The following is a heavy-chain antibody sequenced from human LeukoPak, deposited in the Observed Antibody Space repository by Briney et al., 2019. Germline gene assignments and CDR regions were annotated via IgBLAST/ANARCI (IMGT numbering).Heavy chain of an antibody. V-gene: IGHV4-34*01. CDR1: GGSFSGYY. CDR3: ARVAHKAGTRP. CDR2: INHSGST. J-gene: IGHJ5*02. D-gene: IGHD6-19*01. Sequence: SETLSLTCAVYGGSFSGYYWSWIRQPPGKGLEWIGEINHSGSTNYNPSLKSRVTISVDTSKNQFSLKLSSATAADTAVYYCARVAHKAGTRPWGQGTLVTVSS.